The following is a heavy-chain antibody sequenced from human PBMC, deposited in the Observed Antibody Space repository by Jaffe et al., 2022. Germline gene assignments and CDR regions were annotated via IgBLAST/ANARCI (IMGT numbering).Heavy chain of an antibody. CDR3: ARVRPRLLDYYYYYMDV. Sequence: QVQLVQSGAEVKKPGASVKVSCKASGYTFTSYGISWVRQAPGQGLEWMGWISAYNGNTNYAQKLQGRVTMTTDTSTSTAYMELRSLRSDDTAVYYCARVRPRLLDYYYYYMDVWGKGTTVTVSS. V-gene: IGHV1-18*01. CDR1: GYTFTSYG. CDR2: ISAYNGNT. D-gene: IGHD2-15*01. J-gene: IGHJ6*03.